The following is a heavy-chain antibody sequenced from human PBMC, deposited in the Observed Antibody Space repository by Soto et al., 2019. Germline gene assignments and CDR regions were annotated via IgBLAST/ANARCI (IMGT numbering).Heavy chain of an antibody. CDR3: ARGPHIAAAVNYYYYMDV. J-gene: IGHJ6*03. V-gene: IGHV1-8*01. Sequence: ASVKVSCKASGYTFTSYDINWVRQATGQGLEWMGWMNPNSGNTGYAQKLQGRVTMTRNTSISTAYMELSSLRSEDTAVYYCARGPHIAAAVNYYYYMDVWGKGTTVTVSS. CDR2: MNPNSGNT. CDR1: GYTFTSYD. D-gene: IGHD6-13*01.